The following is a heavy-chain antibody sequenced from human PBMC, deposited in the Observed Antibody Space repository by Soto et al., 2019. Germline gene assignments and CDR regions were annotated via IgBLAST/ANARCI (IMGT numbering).Heavy chain of an antibody. V-gene: IGHV4-34*01. J-gene: IGHJ4*02. D-gene: IGHD1-26*01. Sequence: SETLSLTCAVYGGSFSGYYWTWIRQPPGTGLEWIGEINHSGSTNYNPSLKSRVTISVDTSKNQFSLKLTSVTAADTAVEVGATCFDYWGQGTLVTVSS. CDR1: GGSFSGYY. CDR3: ATCFDY. CDR2: INHSGST.